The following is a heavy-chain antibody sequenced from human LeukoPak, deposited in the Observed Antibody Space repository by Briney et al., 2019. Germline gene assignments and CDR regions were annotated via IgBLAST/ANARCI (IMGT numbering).Heavy chain of an antibody. Sequence: PSETLSLTCTVSGDYLSSYFWSWIRQPPGKGLEWIGNIYISGGTNKNLSLKSRVTIPLDTTKHHFSLKLTSVTAADTGVYYFAMQLYGSGTRRFNWFDPWGEETLVPVCS. CDR2: IYISGGT. CDR1: GDYLSSYF. CDR3: AMQLYGSGTRRFNWFDP. J-gene: IGHJ5*02. V-gene: IGHV4-4*09. D-gene: IGHD3-10*01.